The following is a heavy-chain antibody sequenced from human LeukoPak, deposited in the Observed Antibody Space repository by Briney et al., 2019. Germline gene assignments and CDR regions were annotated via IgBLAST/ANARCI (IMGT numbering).Heavy chain of an antibody. J-gene: IGHJ4*02. CDR2: ISSSSSYI. CDR1: GFTFSSYS. V-gene: IGHV3-21*01. CDR3: ARETDVDTQYYFDY. Sequence: GGSLRLPCAASGFTFSSYSMNWVRQAPGKGLEWVSSISSSSSYIYYADSVKGRFTISRDNSKNTLYLQMNSLRAEDTAVYYCARETDVDTQYYFDYWGQGTLVTVSS. D-gene: IGHD5-18*01.